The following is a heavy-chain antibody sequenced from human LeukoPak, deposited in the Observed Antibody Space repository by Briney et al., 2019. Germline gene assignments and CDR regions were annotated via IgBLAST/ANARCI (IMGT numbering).Heavy chain of an antibody. J-gene: IGHJ5*02. V-gene: IGHV5-51*01. Sequence: GESLKISCKGSGYSFTSYWIGWVRQMPGKGLEWMGIIYPGDSDTRYSPSFQGQVTISADKSISTAYLQWSSLKASDTAMYYCARIASGWYSPVDWFDPWGQGTLVTVSS. CDR2: IYPGDSDT. D-gene: IGHD6-19*01. CDR1: GYSFTSYW. CDR3: ARIASGWYSPVDWFDP.